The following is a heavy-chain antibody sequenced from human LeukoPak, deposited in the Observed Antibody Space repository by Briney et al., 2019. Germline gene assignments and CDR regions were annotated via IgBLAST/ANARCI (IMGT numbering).Heavy chain of an antibody. CDR1: GYTFTVYY. J-gene: IGHJ4*02. V-gene: IGHV1-2*02. CDR2: INPNSGGT. Sequence: GASVKLSSTPSGYTFTVYYIHWLRQAPGQGLEWMGWINPNSGGTNYAQKFQGRVTMTRDTSIGTAYIEVSRLRSDDTAVYYCARGYCSDGTCPFDYWGQGALVTVSS. CDR3: ARGYCSDGTCPFDY. D-gene: IGHD2-15*01.